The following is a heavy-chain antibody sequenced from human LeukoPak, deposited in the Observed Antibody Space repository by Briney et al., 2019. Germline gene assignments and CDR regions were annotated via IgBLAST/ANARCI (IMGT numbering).Heavy chain of an antibody. Sequence: GGSLRLSCGASGFTFSTYWMHWVRQAPGKGLVWVSRISPDGSATGYADSVRGRFTISRDNAKNTLYLQMNSLRAEDTADYYCTRDFDAATGYWGQGTLVTVSS. J-gene: IGHJ4*02. V-gene: IGHV3-74*01. CDR2: ISPDGSAT. D-gene: IGHD3-9*01. CDR1: GFTFSTYW. CDR3: TRDFDAATGY.